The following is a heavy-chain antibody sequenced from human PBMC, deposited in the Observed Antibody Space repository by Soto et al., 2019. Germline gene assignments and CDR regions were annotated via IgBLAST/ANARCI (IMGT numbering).Heavy chain of an antibody. Sequence: ESGPTLVNPTQTLTLTCTFSGSSLSTSGMGVSWIRQPPGKALEWLARIDWDDDRYYSTSLKTRLTISKDTSKNQVVLTMTNMDPVDAATFYCARIPKYSNGWYYFDYWGHGTLVTVSS. D-gene: IGHD6-19*01. CDR2: IDWDDDR. J-gene: IGHJ4*01. CDR1: GSSLSTSGMG. V-gene: IGHV2-70*11. CDR3: ARIPKYSNGWYYFDY.